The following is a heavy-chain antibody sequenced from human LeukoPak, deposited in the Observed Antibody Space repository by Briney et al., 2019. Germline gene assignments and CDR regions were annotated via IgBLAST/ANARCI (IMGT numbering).Heavy chain of an antibody. CDR1: GFTFSSYA. CDR2: INVSGGGT. J-gene: IGHJ4*02. CDR3: ASGRRLGYYDSSGSFDY. D-gene: IGHD3-22*01. Sequence: PGGSLRLSCAASGFTFSSYAMSWVRQAPGKGLEWVSAINVSGGGTYYADSVKGRFSISRDNSKNTLYLQMNSLRAEDTAVYYCASGRRLGYYDSSGSFDYWGQGTLVTVSS. V-gene: IGHV3-23*01.